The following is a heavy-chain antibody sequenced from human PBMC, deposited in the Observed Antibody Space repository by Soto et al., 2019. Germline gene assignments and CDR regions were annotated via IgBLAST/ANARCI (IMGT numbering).Heavy chain of an antibody. CDR3: VKAVYLLDFDY. CDR1: GFTFSSYA. Sequence: GGSLRLSCAASGFTFSSYAMTWVRQAPGKGLEWVSTISGTGTTTYYADSVKGRFTISRDNSKNTLYLQMNSLRAEDTAVYYCVKAVYLLDFDYWGQGTLVTVSS. V-gene: IGHV3-23*01. D-gene: IGHD2-8*01. J-gene: IGHJ4*02. CDR2: ISGTGTTT.